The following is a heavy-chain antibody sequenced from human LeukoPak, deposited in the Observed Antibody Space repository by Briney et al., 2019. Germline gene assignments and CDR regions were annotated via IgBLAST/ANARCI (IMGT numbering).Heavy chain of an antibody. J-gene: IGHJ5*02. V-gene: IGHV1-69*05. CDR3: ARDQYQDCSSTSCYRGWFDP. D-gene: IGHD2-2*01. CDR1: GGTFSSYA. CDR2: IIPIFGTA. Sequence: ASVKVSCKASGGTFSSYAISWVRQAPGQGLEWMGGIIPIFGTANYAQKFQGGVTITTDESTSTAYMELSSLRSEDTAVYYCARDQYQDCSSTSCYRGWFDPWGQGTLVTVSS.